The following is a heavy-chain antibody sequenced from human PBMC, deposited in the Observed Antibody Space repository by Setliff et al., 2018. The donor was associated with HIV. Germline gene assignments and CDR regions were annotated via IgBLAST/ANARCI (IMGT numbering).Heavy chain of an antibody. V-gene: IGHV4-39*01. CDR1: GDSIISSRNF. D-gene: IGHD2-21*01. Sequence: SETLSLTCTVSGDSIISSRNFWGWIRQPPGKGLEWIGNIHSSGSTYYNPSLKSRITISVDRSKNLFSLKLISVTAADQGVYYCARVPVAGANWFDPWGLGTLVTVSS. CDR2: IHSSGST. J-gene: IGHJ5*02. CDR3: ARVPVAGANWFDP.